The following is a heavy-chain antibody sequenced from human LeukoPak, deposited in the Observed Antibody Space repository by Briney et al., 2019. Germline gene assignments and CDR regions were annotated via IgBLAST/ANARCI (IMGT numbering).Heavy chain of an antibody. J-gene: IGHJ4*02. D-gene: IGHD1-26*01. V-gene: IGHV3-33*01. CDR2: IWYDGSNK. Sequence: SGGSLRLSCAASGFTFSSYGMHWVRQAPGKGLEWVAVIWYDGSNKYYADSVKGRFTISRDNSKNTLYLQMNSLRAEDTAVYYCARELVGPTAYDYWGQGTLVTVSS. CDR1: GFTFSSYG. CDR3: ARELVGPTAYDY.